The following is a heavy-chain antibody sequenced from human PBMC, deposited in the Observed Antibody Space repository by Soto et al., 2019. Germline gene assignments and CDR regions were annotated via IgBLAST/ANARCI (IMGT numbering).Heavy chain of an antibody. V-gene: IGHV4-34*01. J-gene: IGHJ4*02. CDR2: INDRGST. Sequence: QAQLHQWGAGLLKPSESLSLTCAVSGGSFRGFYWSWVRQSPGKGLEWIGEINDRGSTTYSTSHQGRVSISVDTSKNQFSLQLNSVTAADTASYYCAGLRVSGWYYFDSWGQGALVTVSS. CDR3: AGLRVSGWYYFDS. D-gene: IGHD6-19*01. CDR1: GGSFRGFY.